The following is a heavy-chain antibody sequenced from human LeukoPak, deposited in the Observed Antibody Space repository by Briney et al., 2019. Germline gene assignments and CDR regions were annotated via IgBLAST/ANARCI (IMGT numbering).Heavy chain of an antibody. J-gene: IGHJ4*02. Sequence: SETLSLTCAVYGGSFSGYYWNWVRQPPGKGLEWIGYVCKSGSTNYNPSLKSRVTMSVDTSTNQFSLKLTSVTAADTAVYFCARLVGATAFDYWGQGALVTVSS. D-gene: IGHD1-26*01. CDR2: VCKSGST. CDR3: ARLVGATAFDY. V-gene: IGHV4-59*08. CDR1: GGSFSGYY.